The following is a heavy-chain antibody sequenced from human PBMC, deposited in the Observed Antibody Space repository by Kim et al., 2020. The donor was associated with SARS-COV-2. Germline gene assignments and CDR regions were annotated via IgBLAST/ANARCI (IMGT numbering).Heavy chain of an antibody. V-gene: IGHV4-39*01. CDR2: FYYSGNT. Sequence: SETLSLTCTVSGDSISSNNYHWGWIRQPPGKGLECIGTFYYSGNTYYNPSLMSRVTTSVDASKNQFSLRLSSVTAADTAVYYCASLRRDDYNYFFDYYFDYWGQGSLVTVSS. D-gene: IGHD5-12*01. CDR1: GDSISSNNYH. CDR3: ASLRRDDYNYFFDYYFDY. J-gene: IGHJ4*02.